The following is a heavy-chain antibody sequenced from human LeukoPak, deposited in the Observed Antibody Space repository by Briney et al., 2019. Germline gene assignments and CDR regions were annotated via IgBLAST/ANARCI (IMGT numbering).Heavy chain of an antibody. CDR2: IKSKTDGGTT. CDR1: GFAFSKAW. CDR3: ITRAN. Sequence: GGSLRLSCIASGFAFSKAWMNWGRQAPGKGLERGGRIKSKTDGGTTDYAAPVKGRFTISRDDSENTVYLQMSSLQIEDTAVYYCITRANWGQGTLVTVSS. J-gene: IGHJ4*02. V-gene: IGHV3-15*01.